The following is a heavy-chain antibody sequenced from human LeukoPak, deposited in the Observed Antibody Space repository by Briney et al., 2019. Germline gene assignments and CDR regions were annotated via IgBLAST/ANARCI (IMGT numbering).Heavy chain of an antibody. Sequence: GGSLRLSCAASGFTFNTYGMSWVRQAPGKGLEWVSSISSSSSYIYYADSVKGRFTISRDNAKNSLYLQMNSLRAEDTAVYYCARDRVYDSSGYYSEPFDYWGQGTLVTVSS. CDR2: ISSSSSYI. CDR1: GFTFNTYG. D-gene: IGHD3-22*01. CDR3: ARDRVYDSSGYYSEPFDY. J-gene: IGHJ4*02. V-gene: IGHV3-21*01.